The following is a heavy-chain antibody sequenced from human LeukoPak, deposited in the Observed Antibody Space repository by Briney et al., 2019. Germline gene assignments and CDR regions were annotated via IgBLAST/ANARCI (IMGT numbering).Heavy chain of an antibody. V-gene: IGHV3-23*01. CDR3: ARGKREVLNTRVFDY. Sequence: GGSLRLSCAASGFTFSISAMKWVRQAPGKGLEWVSSISGGGTTYYADSVKGRFTISRDNSKNTLYLQLNSLRAEDTAVYYCARGKREVLNTRVFDYWGQGTLVTVSS. J-gene: IGHJ4*02. CDR2: ISGGGTT. D-gene: IGHD1-26*01. CDR1: GFTFSISA.